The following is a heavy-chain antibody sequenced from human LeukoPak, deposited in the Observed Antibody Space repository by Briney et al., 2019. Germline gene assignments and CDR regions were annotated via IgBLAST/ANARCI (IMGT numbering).Heavy chain of an antibody. CDR1: GGSISSYY. V-gene: IGHV4-59*01. Sequence: SETLSLTCTVSGGSISSYYWSWIRQPPGKGLEWIGCIYYSGSTNYNPSLKSRVTISVDTSKNQFSLNLNSVTAADTAVYYCARGSLVTAAGTGNWFDPWGQGTLVTASS. CDR2: IYYSGST. D-gene: IGHD6-13*01. CDR3: ARGSLVTAAGTGNWFDP. J-gene: IGHJ5*02.